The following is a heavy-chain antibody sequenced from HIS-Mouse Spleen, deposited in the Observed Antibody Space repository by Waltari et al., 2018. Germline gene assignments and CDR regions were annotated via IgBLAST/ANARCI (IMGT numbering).Heavy chain of an antibody. CDR1: GGSISSSSYY. Sequence: QLQLQESGPGLVKPSETLSLTCTVSGGSISSSSYYWGWSRQPPGKGLEWIGSMYYSGGTYDTPSLKSRVTISVDTSKNQFSLKLSSVTAADTAVYYCAREIPYSSSWYDWYFDLWGRGTLVTVSS. CDR2: MYYSGGT. CDR3: AREIPYSSSWYDWYFDL. J-gene: IGHJ2*01. V-gene: IGHV4-39*07. D-gene: IGHD6-13*01.